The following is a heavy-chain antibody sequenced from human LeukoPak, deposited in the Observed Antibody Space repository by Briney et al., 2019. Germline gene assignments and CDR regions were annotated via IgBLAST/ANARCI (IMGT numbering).Heavy chain of an antibody. CDR2: ISYDGSNK. CDR1: GFTFSNYA. D-gene: IGHD2-2*02. J-gene: IGHJ3*02. V-gene: IGHV3-30-3*01. CDR3: ARCSSTSCYTQGPLDI. Sequence: GRSLRLSCAASGFTFSNYAMHWVRQAPGKGLEWVAAISYDGSNKYYADSVKGRLTISRDNSKNTLYLQMNSLRAEDTAVYYCARCSSTSCYTQGPLDIWGPGTMVTISS.